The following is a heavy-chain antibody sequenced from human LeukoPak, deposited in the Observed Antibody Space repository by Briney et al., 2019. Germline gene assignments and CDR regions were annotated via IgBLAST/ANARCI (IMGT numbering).Heavy chain of an antibody. CDR3: ARDGWLDDAFDI. CDR1: GFTFSSYS. J-gene: IGHJ3*02. CDR2: ISSSSSYI. V-gene: IGHV3-21*01. D-gene: IGHD6-19*01. Sequence: GGSLRLSCAASGFTFSSYSMNWVRQAPGKGLEWVSSISSSSSYIYYADSVKGRFTISRDNAKNSLYLQMNSLRAEDTAVYYCARDGWLDDAFDIWGQGTMVTVSS.